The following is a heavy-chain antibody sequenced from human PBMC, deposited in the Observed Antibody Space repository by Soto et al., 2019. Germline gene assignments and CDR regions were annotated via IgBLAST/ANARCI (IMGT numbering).Heavy chain of an antibody. D-gene: IGHD6-25*01. CDR1: GFTFSSYS. CDR2: ISGTSSFI. J-gene: IGHJ4*02. CDR3: ARSEAADTRWGFDY. V-gene: IGHV3-21*01. Sequence: EVQLVQSGGGLVKPGGSLRLSCAGSGFTFSSYSMNWVRQAPGKGLEWVSSISGTSSFIYYADATEGRFTISRDYAKNSLFLQMNSLRAEDTAVYYCARSEAADTRWGFDYWGQGTPVTVSS.